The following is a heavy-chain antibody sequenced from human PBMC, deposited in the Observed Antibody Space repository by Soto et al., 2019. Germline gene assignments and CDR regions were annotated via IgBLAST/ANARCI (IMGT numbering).Heavy chain of an antibody. Sequence: SETLSLTCTVSGGSISSGGYYWSWIRQHPGKGLEWIGYIYYSGSTYYNPSLKSRVTISVDTSKNQFSLKLSSVTAADTAVYYCARAHDYGDYRIRDWFDPRGQGTLVTVSS. CDR1: GGSISSGGYY. J-gene: IGHJ5*02. D-gene: IGHD4-17*01. CDR3: ARAHDYGDYRIRDWFDP. CDR2: IYYSGST. V-gene: IGHV4-31*03.